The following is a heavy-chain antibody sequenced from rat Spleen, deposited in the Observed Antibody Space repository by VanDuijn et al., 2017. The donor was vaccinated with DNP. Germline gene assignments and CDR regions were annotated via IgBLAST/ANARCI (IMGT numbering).Heavy chain of an antibody. CDR3: AIYFYSGDNWFAY. D-gene: IGHD1-1*01. CDR1: GFISSDYY. CDR2: IRYDGGST. J-gene: IGHJ3*01. Sequence: EVQLVESGGGLEQPGRSLKLSCAASGFISSDYYMAWVRQAPTKGLEWVAYIRYDGGSTYYGDSVKGRFTISRDNAKSSLYLQMNSLRSEDMATYYCAIYFYSGDNWFAYWGQGTLVTVSS. V-gene: IGHV5-20*01.